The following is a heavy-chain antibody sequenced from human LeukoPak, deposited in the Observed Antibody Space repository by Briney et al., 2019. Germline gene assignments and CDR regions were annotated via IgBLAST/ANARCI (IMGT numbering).Heavy chain of an antibody. V-gene: IGHV5-51*01. J-gene: IGHJ3*02. CDR1: GYCFTSYW. Sequence: GGSLKISCRGSGYCFTSYWIGWLRQMPGKGLQGMVIFYPSNCNTRYSPSFQDQVTISADKSISTAYLQWSSLKASDTAMYYCASIGGSYPDAFDIWGQGTMVTVSS. CDR3: ASIGGSYPDAFDI. CDR2: FYPSNCNT. D-gene: IGHD1-26*01.